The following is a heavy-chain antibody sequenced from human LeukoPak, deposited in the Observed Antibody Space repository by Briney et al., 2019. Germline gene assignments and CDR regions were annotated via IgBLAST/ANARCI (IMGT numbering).Heavy chain of an antibody. V-gene: IGHV1-69*05. Sequence: GASVKVSCKASGGTLSSYAISWVRQAPGQGLEWMGGIIPIFGTANYAQKFQGRVTITTDESTSTAYMELSSLRSEDTAVYYCAREGSGSYYQFDYWGQGTLVTVSS. CDR2: IIPIFGTA. D-gene: IGHD1-26*01. CDR3: AREGSGSYYQFDY. CDR1: GGTLSSYA. J-gene: IGHJ4*02.